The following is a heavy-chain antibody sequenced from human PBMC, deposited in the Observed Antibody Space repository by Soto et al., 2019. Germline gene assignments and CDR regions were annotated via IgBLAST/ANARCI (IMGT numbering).Heavy chain of an antibody. CDR1: GYTFSSYS. J-gene: IGHJ4*02. V-gene: IGHV3-48*02. CDR3: AVGLQGYGDFYY. CDR2: ISSSSSTI. D-gene: IGHD4-17*01. Sequence: GGSLRLSCAASGYTFSSYSMNWVRQAPGKGLEWVSYISSSSSTIYYADSVKGRFTISRDNAKNSLYLQMNSLRDEDTAVYYCAVGLQGYGDFYYWGQGTLVTVSS.